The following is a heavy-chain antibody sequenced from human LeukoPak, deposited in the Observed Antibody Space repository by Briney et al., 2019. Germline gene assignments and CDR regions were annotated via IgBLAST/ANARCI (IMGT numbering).Heavy chain of an antibody. V-gene: IGHV1-2*02. J-gene: IGHJ3*02. CDR2: INPNSDGT. CDR1: GYTFTGYY. D-gene: IGHD3-16*02. Sequence: ASVKVSCKASGYTFTGYYMHWVRQAPGQGLEWMGWINPNSDGTNYAQKFQGRVTMTRDTSISTAYMELSRLRSDDTAVYYCASAYYDYVWGSYRHGAFDIWGQGTMVTVSS. CDR3: ASAYYDYVWGSYRHGAFDI.